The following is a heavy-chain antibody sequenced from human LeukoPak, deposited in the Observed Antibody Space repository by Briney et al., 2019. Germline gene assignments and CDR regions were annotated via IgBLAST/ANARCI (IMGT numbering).Heavy chain of an antibody. D-gene: IGHD1-26*01. CDR1: GYTLTELS. CDR3: ARDLRPGELSSSDAFDI. V-gene: IGHV1-24*01. J-gene: IGHJ3*02. Sequence: ASVKVSCKVSGYTLTELSMHWVRQAPGKGLEWMGGFDPEDGETIYAQKFQGRVTMTEDTSTDTAYMELSSLRSEDTAVYYCARDLRPGELSSSDAFDIWGQGTMVTVSS. CDR2: FDPEDGET.